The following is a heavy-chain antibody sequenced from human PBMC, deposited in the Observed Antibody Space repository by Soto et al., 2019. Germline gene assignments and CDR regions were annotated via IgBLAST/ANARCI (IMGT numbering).Heavy chain of an antibody. J-gene: IGHJ5*01. CDR1: GFTFSSFG. CDR2: ISGDASSK. V-gene: IGHV3-30*19. CDR3: AKDLRRWERTAGDS. Sequence: QVQLVESGGGVVQPGRALRLSCAASGFTFSSFGLHWVRQAPGKGLEWGAYISGDASSKFHADSVKGRFTISRYNSKNTLFMHTPSLRIDDTSVYYCAKDLRRWERTAGDSWDQGTLVTVS. D-gene: IGHD1-26*01.